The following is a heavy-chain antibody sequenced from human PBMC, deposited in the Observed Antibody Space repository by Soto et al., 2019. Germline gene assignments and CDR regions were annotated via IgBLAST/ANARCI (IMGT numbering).Heavy chain of an antibody. Sequence: SATLPLPWPVFGGSTCGYYWRGIWQPPGKGLGWIGYIYYSESTNDNPSLKSRVTISGDTSKNQCSLKLSSGTAADTAVYYVAGDPGYGSCGSCSIAYLQNLGQGTLHNVSS. J-gene: IGHJ1*01. CDR3: AGDPGYGSCGSCSIAYLQN. CDR2: IYYSEST. CDR1: GGSTCGYY. D-gene: IGHD2-15*01. V-gene: IGHV4-59*01.